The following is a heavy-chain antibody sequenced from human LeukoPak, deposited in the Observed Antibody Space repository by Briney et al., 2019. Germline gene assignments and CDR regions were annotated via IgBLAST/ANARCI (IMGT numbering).Heavy chain of an antibody. D-gene: IGHD3-22*01. CDR2: INPNSGGT. J-gene: IGHJ3*02. Sequence: RASVKVSCKASGYIFTDYYMHWVRQAPGQELGWMGRINPNSGGTNYAQKLQGRVTMTTDTSTRTAYMELRSLSSDDTAVYYCARASASPTNSNSYYFETTKKNAFDIWGQGTMVTVSS. CDR1: GYIFTDYY. CDR3: ARASASPTNSNSYYFETTKKNAFDI. V-gene: IGHV1/OR15-1*04.